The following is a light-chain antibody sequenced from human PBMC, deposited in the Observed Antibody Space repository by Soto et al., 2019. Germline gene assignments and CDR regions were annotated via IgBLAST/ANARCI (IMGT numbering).Light chain of an antibody. CDR3: QDYGTSAPWT. CDR2: RGS. J-gene: IGKJ1*01. CDR1: QNIRGNE. Sequence: EVVLTQSPGTLSLSPGERATLSCRASQNIRGNELAWYQQKPGQAPRLLIYRGSSRATGIPDRFSGRGSGTDFTHSISRLEPEDFAVYYCQDYGTSAPWTVGQGTKVEIK. V-gene: IGKV3-20*01.